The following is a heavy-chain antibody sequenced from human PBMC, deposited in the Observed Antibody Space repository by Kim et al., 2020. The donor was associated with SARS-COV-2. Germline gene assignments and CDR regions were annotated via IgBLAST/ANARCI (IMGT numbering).Heavy chain of an antibody. CDR3: ARVWGGTTFDI. J-gene: IGHJ4*02. D-gene: IGHD4-17*01. CDR2: ISWNSLSL. CDR1: GFTFDDYA. Sequence: GGSLRLSCAASGFTFDDYAMHWVRQVPGKGLEWVSQISWNSLSLDYAHSVRGRFTISRDNAKSSLYLEMNSLRVEDTAFYYCARVWGGTTFDIWGQGSLVTVSS. V-gene: IGHV3-9*01.